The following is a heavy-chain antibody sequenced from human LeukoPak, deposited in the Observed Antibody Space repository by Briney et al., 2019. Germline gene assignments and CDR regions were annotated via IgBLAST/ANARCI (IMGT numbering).Heavy chain of an antibody. J-gene: IGHJ4*02. CDR3: ASRWGKTSSSSWYVY. CDR2: IYHSGST. CDR1: GYSISSGYY. D-gene: IGHD6-13*01. V-gene: IGHV4-38-2*01. Sequence: SETLSLTCAVSGYSISSGYYWVWIRQPPGKGLEWIGSIYHSGSTYYNPSLKSRVTISVDTSKNQFSLKLSSVTAADTAVYYCASRWGKTSSSSWYVYWGQGTLVTVSS.